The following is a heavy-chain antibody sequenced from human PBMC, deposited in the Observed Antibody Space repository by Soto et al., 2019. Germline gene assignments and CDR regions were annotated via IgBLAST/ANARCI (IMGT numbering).Heavy chain of an antibody. CDR2: ISTEGSTT. V-gene: IGHV3-74*01. D-gene: IGHD3-3*01. Sequence: EVQLVESGGGLVQPGGSLRLSCAASGFTFSRYWMHWVRQAPGEGLVWVSGISTEGSTTRYVDSVKGRFTISRDNVKNTLYLPMSSLRAEDTAVYYCAREDFFVVGISRGFDSWGQGTVVTVSS. J-gene: IGHJ3*02. CDR1: GFTFSRYW. CDR3: AREDFFVVGISRGFDS.